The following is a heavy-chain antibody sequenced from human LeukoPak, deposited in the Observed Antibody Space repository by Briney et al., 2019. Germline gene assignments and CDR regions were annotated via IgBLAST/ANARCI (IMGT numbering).Heavy chain of an antibody. CDR3: ASLLTPYHGSGGGGMDV. CDR2: ISGDGSMT. J-gene: IGHJ6*02. CDR1: GFTFSTHW. D-gene: IGHD3-10*01. V-gene: IGHV3-74*01. Sequence: GGSLRLSCAASGFTFSTHWMYWVRQAPGRELVWVSRISGDGSMTSYADSVKGRFTISRDNVKDTLYLQMTSLRVEDTAVYSCASLLTPYHGSGGGGMDVWGQGTTVTVSS.